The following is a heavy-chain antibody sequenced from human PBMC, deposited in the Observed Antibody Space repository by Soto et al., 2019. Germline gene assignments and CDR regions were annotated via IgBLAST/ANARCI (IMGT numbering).Heavy chain of an antibody. CDR1: GFTFSNYW. Sequence: VGSLRLSCVASGFTFSNYWMTWVRQAPGKGLEWVANIKQDGSEKYYVDSVMGRFTISRDNAENSLYLQMNSLRAEDTAVYYCARNGYSNNRHPVGEDYWGPGALVTRSS. D-gene: IGHD6-13*01. V-gene: IGHV3-7*01. CDR3: ARNGYSNNRHPVGEDY. CDR2: IKQDGSEK. J-gene: IGHJ4*02.